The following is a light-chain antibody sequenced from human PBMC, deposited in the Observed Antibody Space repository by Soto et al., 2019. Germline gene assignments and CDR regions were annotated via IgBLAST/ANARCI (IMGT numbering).Light chain of an antibody. CDR2: GNG. CDR3: QSYDSSLSGGGV. V-gene: IGLV1-40*01. Sequence: QSVLTQPPSVSGAPGQRVTISCTGSSSNIGAGYDVHWYQQLPGTAPKLLIYGNGNRPSGVPDRFSGSKSGTSASLAITGLQAEDEADYYCQSYDSSLSGGGVFGGGTKLTVL. J-gene: IGLJ3*02. CDR1: SSNIGAGYD.